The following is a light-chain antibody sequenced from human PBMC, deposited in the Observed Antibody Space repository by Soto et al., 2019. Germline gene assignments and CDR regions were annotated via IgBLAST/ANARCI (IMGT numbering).Light chain of an antibody. Sequence: QSALTQPASVSGSPGQSITISCTGTSSDIGGYNYVSWYQQPPGRAPKLIIYEVSNRPSGVSHRFSGSKSVNTATLAISGLQPEDEADYYCSSHTAGNTLVVFGGGTKLTVL. CDR1: SSDIGGYNY. J-gene: IGLJ2*01. CDR3: SSHTAGNTLVV. CDR2: EVS. V-gene: IGLV2-14*01.